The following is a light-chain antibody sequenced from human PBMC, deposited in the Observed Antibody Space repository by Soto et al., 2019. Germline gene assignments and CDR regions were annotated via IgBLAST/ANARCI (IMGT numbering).Light chain of an antibody. Sequence: EIVLTQSPGTLSLSPGERATLSCRASQSVSSYLAWYQHKPGQAPRLLIYGASSRATGIPDRFSGSGSGTDFPLTIRILEPEDFAVYYCQQYVSSSRTFGQGTKVEIK. J-gene: IGKJ1*01. CDR2: GAS. CDR1: QSVSSY. V-gene: IGKV3-20*01. CDR3: QQYVSSSRT.